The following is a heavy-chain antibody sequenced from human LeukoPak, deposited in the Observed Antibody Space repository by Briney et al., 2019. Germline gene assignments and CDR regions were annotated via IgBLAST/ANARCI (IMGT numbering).Heavy chain of an antibody. V-gene: IGHV3-30*04. J-gene: IGHJ4*02. CDR3: AGGSGSYYRGLDY. D-gene: IGHD3-10*01. CDR2: ISYDGSNK. Sequence: PGRSLRLSCAASGFTFSSYAMHWVRQAPGKGLEWVAVISYDGSNKYYADSVKGRFTISRDNSKNTLYLQMNSLRAEDTAVYYCAGGSGSYYRGLDYWGQGTLVTVSS. CDR1: GFTFSSYA.